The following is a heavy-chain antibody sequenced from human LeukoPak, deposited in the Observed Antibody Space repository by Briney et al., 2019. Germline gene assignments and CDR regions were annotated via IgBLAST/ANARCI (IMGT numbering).Heavy chain of an antibody. CDR2: ISYDGSNK. CDR1: GFTFSSYA. Sequence: GGSLRLSCAASGFTFSSYAMHWVRQAPGKGLEWVAVISYDGSNKYYADSVKGRFTISRDNSKNTLYLQMNRLRAEDTAVYYCARSGRIHWFDPWGQGTLVAVSS. V-gene: IGHV3-30-3*01. D-gene: IGHD2-15*01. J-gene: IGHJ5*02. CDR3: ARSGRIHWFDP.